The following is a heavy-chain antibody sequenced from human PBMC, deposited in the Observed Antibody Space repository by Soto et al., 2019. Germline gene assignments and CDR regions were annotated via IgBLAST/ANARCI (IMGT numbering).Heavy chain of an antibody. Sequence: ASVKVSCKASGGTFSSYTISWVRQAPGQGLEWMGRIIPILGIANYAQKFQGRVTITADKSTSTAYMELSSLRSEDTAVYYCARDGSADIVLTAFDIWGQGTMVTVSS. CDR1: GGTFSSYT. CDR3: ARDGSADIVLTAFDI. CDR2: IIPILGIA. V-gene: IGHV1-69*04. J-gene: IGHJ3*02. D-gene: IGHD2-8*01.